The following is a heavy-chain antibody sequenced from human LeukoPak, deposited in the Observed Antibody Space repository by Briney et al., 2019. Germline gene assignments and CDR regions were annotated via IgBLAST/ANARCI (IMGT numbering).Heavy chain of an antibody. CDR3: ARARYLDY. D-gene: IGHD1-1*01. V-gene: IGHV4-59*01. CDR1: GGSMSGYY. CDR2: ILYSGST. Sequence: KPSETLSLTCAVSGGSMSGYYWSWIRQPPGKGLEWIGYILYSGSTNYNPSLKSRVTISIDTSKSQFSLKLSSVTAADTAVYYCARARYLDYWGQGTLVTVSS. J-gene: IGHJ4*02.